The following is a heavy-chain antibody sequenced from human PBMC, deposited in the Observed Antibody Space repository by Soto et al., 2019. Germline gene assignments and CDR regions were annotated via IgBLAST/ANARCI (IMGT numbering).Heavy chain of an antibody. Sequence: SETLSLTCTVSGGSISSGDYYWSWIRQPPGKGLEWIGYIYYSGSTYYNPSLKSRVTISIDTSNNQFSLKLSSVTAADTAVYYCATPVAYDILTGFYYWGQGTLVTVSS. CDR1: GGSISSGDYY. V-gene: IGHV4-30-4*01. D-gene: IGHD3-9*01. J-gene: IGHJ4*02. CDR3: ATPVAYDILTGFYY. CDR2: IYYSGST.